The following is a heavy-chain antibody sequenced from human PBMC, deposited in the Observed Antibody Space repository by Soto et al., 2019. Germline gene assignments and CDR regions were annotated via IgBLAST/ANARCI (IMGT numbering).Heavy chain of an antibody. CDR1: GGTFSSYA. Sequence: QVQLVQSGAEVKKPGSSVKVSCKASGGTFSSYAISWLRQAPGQGLEWMVGIIPIFGTANYAQKFQGRVTITAAETTSTAYMQQSSLRSEDTAVYYCAIIPRNGCYGSEGEDYWGQGPQVTVSS. V-gene: IGHV1-69*01. CDR3: AIIPRNGCYGSEGEDY. CDR2: IIPIFGTA. J-gene: IGHJ4*02. D-gene: IGHD3-10*01.